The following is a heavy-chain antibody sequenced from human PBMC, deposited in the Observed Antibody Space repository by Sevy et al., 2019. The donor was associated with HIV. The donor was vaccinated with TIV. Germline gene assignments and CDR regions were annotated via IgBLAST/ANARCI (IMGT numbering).Heavy chain of an antibody. J-gene: IGHJ6*02. CDR3: ARDLPDRYYYYYGMDV. V-gene: IGHV3-64*01. CDR2: ISSNGGST. Sequence: VGSLRLSCAASGFTFSSDGMHWVRQAPGKGLEYVSAISSNGGSTYYANSVKGRFTISRDNSKDTLYLQMGSLRAEDMAVYYCARDLPDRYYYYYGMDVWGQGTTVTVSS. CDR1: GFTFSSDG.